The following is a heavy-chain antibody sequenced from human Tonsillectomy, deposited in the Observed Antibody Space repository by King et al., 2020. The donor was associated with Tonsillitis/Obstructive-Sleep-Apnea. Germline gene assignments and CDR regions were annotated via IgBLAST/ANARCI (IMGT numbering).Heavy chain of an antibody. V-gene: IGHV3-15*01. Sequence: VQLVESGGGLVKPGGSLRLSCAASGFTFTDAWMSWVRQAPGKGLEWVGRIKSKSDGGTTDYAAPVKGRFTNSTDDSKDTLYLQMNSLKTEDTAVYYCTTGRGSYWGQGTLVTVSS. CDR3: TTGRGSY. CDR2: IKSKSDGGTT. J-gene: IGHJ4*02. D-gene: IGHD3-10*01. CDR1: GFTFTDAW.